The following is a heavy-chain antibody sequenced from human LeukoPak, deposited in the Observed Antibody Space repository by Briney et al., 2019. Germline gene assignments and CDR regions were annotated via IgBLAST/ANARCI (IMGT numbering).Heavy chain of an antibody. V-gene: IGHV1-69*04. CDR3: ARDLSLAAAGSLDY. J-gene: IGHJ4*02. CDR2: IIPILGIA. D-gene: IGHD6-13*01. CDR1: GGTFSSYA. Sequence: EASVKVSCKASGGTFSSYAISWVRQAPGQGLEWMGRIIPILGIANYAQKFQGRVTITADKSTSTAYMELSSLRSEDTAVYYCARDLSLAAAGSLDYWGQGTLVTVSS.